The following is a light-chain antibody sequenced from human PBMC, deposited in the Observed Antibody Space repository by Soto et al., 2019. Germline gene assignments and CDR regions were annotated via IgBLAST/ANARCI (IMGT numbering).Light chain of an antibody. CDR3: QQYNSYT. J-gene: IGKJ2*01. CDR1: QTVNTW. Sequence: DIQMTQSPSTLSASVGDRVTITCRASQTVNTWLAWYQQKPGKAPKVLIFDASSLKTGVPSRFSGSGSGTEFTLTISNLQPDDFATYYCQQYNSYTFGQGTKLEIK. CDR2: DAS. V-gene: IGKV1-5*01.